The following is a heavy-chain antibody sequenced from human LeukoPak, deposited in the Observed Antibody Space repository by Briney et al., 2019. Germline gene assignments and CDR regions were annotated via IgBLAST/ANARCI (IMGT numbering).Heavy chain of an antibody. CDR3: ARGYYYYMDV. CDR1: GGSISSYY. J-gene: IGHJ6*03. V-gene: IGHV4-59*01. Sequence: PETLSLTCTVSGGSISSYYWSWIRQSPGKGLEWIGYIYYSGSTNYNHSLKSRVTISVDTSKNHFSLNLSSVTAADTAVYYCARGYYYYMDVWGKGTTVTVSS. CDR2: IYYSGST.